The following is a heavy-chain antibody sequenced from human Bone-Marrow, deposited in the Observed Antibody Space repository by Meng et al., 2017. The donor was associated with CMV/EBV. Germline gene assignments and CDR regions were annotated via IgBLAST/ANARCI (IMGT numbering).Heavy chain of an antibody. CDR2: IYYSGST. Sequence: SETLSLTCTVSGGSISSSSYYWGWIRQPPGKGLEWIGSIYYSGSTYYNPSLKSRVTISVDTSKNQFSLKLSSVTAADTAVYYCARDASSFWSGYYVGPNWFDPWGQGTLVNVSS. CDR1: GGSISSSSYY. J-gene: IGHJ5*02. D-gene: IGHD3-3*01. CDR3: ARDASSFWSGYYVGPNWFDP. V-gene: IGHV4-39*07.